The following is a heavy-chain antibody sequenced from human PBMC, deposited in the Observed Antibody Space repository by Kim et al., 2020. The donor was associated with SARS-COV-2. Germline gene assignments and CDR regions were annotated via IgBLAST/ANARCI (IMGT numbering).Heavy chain of an antibody. J-gene: IGHJ3*02. Sequence: SVKVSCKASGGTFSSYAISWVRQAPGQGLEWMGGIIPIFGTANYAQKFQGRVTITADESTSTAYMELSSLRSEDTAVYYCGTMATPRRGAFDIWGQGTMVTVSS. D-gene: IGHD1-1*01. CDR3: GTMATPRRGAFDI. CDR2: IIPIFGTA. CDR1: GGTFSSYA. V-gene: IGHV1-69*13.